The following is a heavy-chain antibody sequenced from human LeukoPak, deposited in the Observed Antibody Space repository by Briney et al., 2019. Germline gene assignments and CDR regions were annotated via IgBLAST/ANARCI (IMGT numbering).Heavy chain of an antibody. D-gene: IGHD2-21*02. CDR2: INPHSGVT. J-gene: IGHJ4*02. CDR1: GFTSTAYY. Sequence: ASVKVSCKASGFTSTAYYIHWVRQAPGHGLEWMGYINPHSGVTSSPQNFQGRVTMTTDTSISAAYMELSSLISDDTAMYYCVREGNELLSKNFDYWGPGTLVTVSS. CDR3: VREGNELLSKNFDY. V-gene: IGHV1-2*02.